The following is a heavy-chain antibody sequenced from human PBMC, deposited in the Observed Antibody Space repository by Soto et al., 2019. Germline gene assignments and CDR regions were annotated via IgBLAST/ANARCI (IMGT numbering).Heavy chain of an antibody. V-gene: IGHV3-23*01. CDR2: ISGSGGST. J-gene: IGHJ4*02. CDR3: AKCDSDGSAMEPYFDY. D-gene: IGHD1-1*01. Sequence: PGGSLRLSCAASGFTFSSYAMSWVRQAPGKGLEWVSAISGSGGSTYYADSVKGRFTISRDNSKNTLYLQMNSLRAEDTAVYYCAKCDSDGSAMEPYFDYWGQGTLVTVSS. CDR1: GFTFSSYA.